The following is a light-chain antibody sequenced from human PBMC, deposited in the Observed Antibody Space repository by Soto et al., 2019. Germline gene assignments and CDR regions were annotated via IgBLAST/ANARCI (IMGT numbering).Light chain of an antibody. V-gene: IGLV1-40*01. CDR3: QSYDSSLSASV. CDR2: GNS. J-gene: IGLJ2*01. Sequence: QSVLTQPPSVSGAPGQRVTISCTGSSSNIGAGYDVHWYQQLPGTAPKLLTYGNSNRPSGVPDRFSGSRSGTSASLAITVLQAEDEADYYSQSYDSSLSASVFVGGTKVTVL. CDR1: SSNIGAGYD.